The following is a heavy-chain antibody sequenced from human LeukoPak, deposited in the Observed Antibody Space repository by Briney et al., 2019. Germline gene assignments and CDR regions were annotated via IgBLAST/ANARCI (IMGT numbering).Heavy chain of an antibody. D-gene: IGHD3-16*01. CDR3: ARVRGSYASDY. V-gene: IGHV3-7*01. Sequence: PGGSLRLSCAASGFTFSSYWMSWVRQAPGKGLEWVANIKQDGSEKYYVDSVKGRFTISRDNAKNSLYLQMNSLRAEDTALYYCARVRGSYASDYWGQGTLVTVSS. CDR1: GFTFSSYW. J-gene: IGHJ4*02. CDR2: IKQDGSEK.